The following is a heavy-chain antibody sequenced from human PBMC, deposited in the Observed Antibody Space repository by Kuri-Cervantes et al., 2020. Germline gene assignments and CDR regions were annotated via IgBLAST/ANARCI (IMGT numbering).Heavy chain of an antibody. CDR2: IKQDGSEK. D-gene: IGHD2-21*02. CDR1: GFTFSSYW. Sequence: GESLKISCAASGFTFSSYWMSWVRPAPGKGLEWVANIKQDGSEKNYVDSVKGRFTISRDNAKNSLYLQMNSLRGEDTAIYYCARGLVVVTAKDYFDYWGQGTLVTVSS. CDR3: ARGLVVVTAKDYFDY. J-gene: IGHJ4*02. V-gene: IGHV3-7*01.